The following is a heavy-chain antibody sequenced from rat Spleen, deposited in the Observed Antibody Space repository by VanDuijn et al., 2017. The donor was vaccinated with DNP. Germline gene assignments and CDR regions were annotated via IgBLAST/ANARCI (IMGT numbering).Heavy chain of an antibody. CDR3: ARFPPGYYSYRDWYFDF. D-gene: IGHD1-2*01. Sequence: QVQLKESGPGLVQPSQPLTLTCTVTGFSLINYGVSWVRQPPGKSLEWIGAVWSGGSTAYNSALESRLSITRDNSKGQILLKMNSLRIEDTAMYSCARFPPGYYSYRDWYFDFWGPGTMVTVSS. CDR2: VWSGGST. V-gene: IGHV2-16*01. CDR1: GFSLINYG. J-gene: IGHJ1*01.